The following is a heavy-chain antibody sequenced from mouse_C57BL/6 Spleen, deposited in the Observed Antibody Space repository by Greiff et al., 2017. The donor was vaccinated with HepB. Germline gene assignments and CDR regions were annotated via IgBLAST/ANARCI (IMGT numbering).Heavy chain of an antibody. Sequence: QVQLQQPGAELVRPGSSVKLSCKASGYTFTSYWMDWVKQRPGQGLEWIGNIYPSDSETHYNQKFKDKATLTVDKSSSTAYMQLSSLTSEASAVYYCARRGYYYGSSGGAMDYWGQGTSVTVSS. CDR3: ARRGYYYGSSGGAMDY. CDR1: GYTFTSYW. V-gene: IGHV1-61*01. CDR2: IYPSDSET. D-gene: IGHD1-1*01. J-gene: IGHJ4*01.